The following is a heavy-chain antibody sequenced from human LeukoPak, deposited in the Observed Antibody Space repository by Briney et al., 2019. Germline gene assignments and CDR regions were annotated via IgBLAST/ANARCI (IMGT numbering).Heavy chain of an antibody. CDR3: ARNYGP. Sequence: SETLSLTCTVSGGSIRSSYYYWGWIRQPPGKGLEWIGSIHDSGSTYYNPSLKSRVTISVDTSKNQFSLKLNSVTAADTAVYYCARNYGPWGQGTLVTVSS. D-gene: IGHD3-16*01. J-gene: IGHJ5*02. CDR1: GGSIRSSYYY. CDR2: IHDSGST. V-gene: IGHV4-39*01.